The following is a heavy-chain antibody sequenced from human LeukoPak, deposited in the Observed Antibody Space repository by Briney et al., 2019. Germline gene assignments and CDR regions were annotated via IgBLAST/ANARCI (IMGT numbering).Heavy chain of an antibody. CDR2: ISGSGGST. J-gene: IGHJ4*02. D-gene: IGHD3-10*02. CDR3: TRGMLRQPPDY. CDR1: GGSISSGSYY. Sequence: LSLTCTVSGGSISSGSYYWSWVRQAPGKGLEWVSAISGSGGSTYYADSVKGRFTISRDNSKNTLYLQMNSLRVEDTAIYYCTRGMLRQPPDYWGQGMLVTVSS. V-gene: IGHV3-23*01.